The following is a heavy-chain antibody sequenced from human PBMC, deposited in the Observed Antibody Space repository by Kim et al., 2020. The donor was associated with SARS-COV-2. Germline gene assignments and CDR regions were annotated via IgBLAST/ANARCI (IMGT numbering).Heavy chain of an antibody. CDR1: GGSFSGYY. J-gene: IGHJ4*02. CDR3: ARVHYYDSSGYYKGYFDY. CDR2: INHSGST. Sequence: SETLSLTCAVYGGSFSGYYWSWIRQPPGKGLEWIGEINHSGSTNYNPSLKSRVTISVDTSKNQFSLKLSSVTAADTAVYYCARVHYYDSSGYYKGYFDYWGQGTLVTVSS. D-gene: IGHD3-22*01. V-gene: IGHV4-34*01.